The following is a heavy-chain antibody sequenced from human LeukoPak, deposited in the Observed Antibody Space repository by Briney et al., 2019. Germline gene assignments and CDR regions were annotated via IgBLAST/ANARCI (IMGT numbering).Heavy chain of an antibody. Sequence: SETLSLTCTVSGYSISSGYYWGWIRQSPGKGLEWIGSIYHGGSTYYNPSLRSRVIVSVDTSKNHFSLKMSSVTAADTAVYYCARELYYYGSVYFDYWGQGTLVTVSS. CDR3: ARELYYYGSVYFDY. V-gene: IGHV4-38-2*02. J-gene: IGHJ4*02. CDR1: GYSISSGYY. CDR2: IYHGGST. D-gene: IGHD3-10*01.